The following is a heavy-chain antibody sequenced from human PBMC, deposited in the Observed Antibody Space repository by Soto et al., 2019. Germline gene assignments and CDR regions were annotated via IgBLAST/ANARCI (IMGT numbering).Heavy chain of an antibody. Sequence: EVQLVQSGAEVKKPGESLRISCKASGYSFTHSWIGWVRQKRGKGLEWVGIVYHGDSDTWYSPPFVGPVAVSADKSTSTAYLQWTSLRASDTAVYYCVSEEAFGNELEFALWGQGTLVTVSS. D-gene: IGHD3-16*01. CDR1: GYSFTHSW. CDR3: VSEEAFGNELEFAL. V-gene: IGHV5-51*01. J-gene: IGHJ4*02. CDR2: VYHGDSDT.